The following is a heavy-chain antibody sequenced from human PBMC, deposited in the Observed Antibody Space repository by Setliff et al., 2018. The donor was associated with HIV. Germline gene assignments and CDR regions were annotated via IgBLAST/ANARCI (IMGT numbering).Heavy chain of an antibody. J-gene: IGHJ6*03. D-gene: IGHD6-19*01. Sequence: GASVKVSCKTSGFTFSNYAIHWVRQAPGQGLEWMGWINAGNGDTRYSPKFQGRVTFTRDSSASTVYMEMSSLRSEDTAIYYCARDGGPGSGWGDYSYYVSMDVWGKGTTVTVSS. CDR1: GFTFSNYA. CDR3: ARDGGPGSGWGDYSYYVSMDV. V-gene: IGHV1-3*01. CDR2: INAGNGDT.